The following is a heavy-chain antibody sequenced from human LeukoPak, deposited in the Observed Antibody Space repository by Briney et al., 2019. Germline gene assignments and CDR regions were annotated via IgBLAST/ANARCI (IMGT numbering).Heavy chain of an antibody. CDR3: ARVFCTGGSCYGPFDY. CDR2: ISGSSSST. Sequence: GGSLRLSCAASGFTFSSYAMSWVRQAPGKGLEWVSAISGSSSSTYYADSVKGRFSISRDNSRNTVYVQMNSLRAEDTAIYYCARVFCTGGSCYGPFDYWGQGTLVTVSS. V-gene: IGHV3-23*01. CDR1: GFTFSSYA. J-gene: IGHJ4*02. D-gene: IGHD2-15*01.